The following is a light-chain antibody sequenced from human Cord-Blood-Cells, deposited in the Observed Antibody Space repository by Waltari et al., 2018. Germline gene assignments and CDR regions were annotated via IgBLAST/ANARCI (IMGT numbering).Light chain of an antibody. CDR1: QSVSSN. CDR3: QQYNNWTRT. Sequence: EIVMTQSPATLSVSPGARATLSCRSSQSVSSNLAWYQQKPGQAPRLRSYGASTRATGIPARFSGSGSGTAFTLTISSLQSEDLAVYYCQQYNNWTRTFGQGTKVESK. J-gene: IGKJ1*01. CDR2: GAS. V-gene: IGKV3-15*01.